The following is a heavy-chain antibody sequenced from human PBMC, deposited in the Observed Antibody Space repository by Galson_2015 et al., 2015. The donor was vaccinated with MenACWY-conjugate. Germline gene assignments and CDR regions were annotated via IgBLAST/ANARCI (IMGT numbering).Heavy chain of an antibody. Sequence: SLRLSCAASGSTLSSYAMHWVRQAPGKGLEWVAVISYDGSNKYYADSVKGRFTFSRDNSKNTLFLQMNSLRHDDTAVYYCAREGYSYEFDYWGQGTLVTVSS. CDR3: AREGYSYEFDY. V-gene: IGHV3-30*04. CDR1: GSTLSSYA. D-gene: IGHD5-18*01. J-gene: IGHJ4*02. CDR2: ISYDGSNK.